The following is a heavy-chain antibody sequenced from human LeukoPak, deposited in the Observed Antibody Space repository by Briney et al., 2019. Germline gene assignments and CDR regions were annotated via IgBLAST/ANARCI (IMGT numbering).Heavy chain of an antibody. CDR3: ARHLRYCSGGSCPSNWFDP. V-gene: IGHV4-59*08. CDR2: IYYSGST. CDR1: GGSISSYY. Sequence: SETLSLTCTVSGGSISSYYWSWIRQPPGKGLEWIGYIYYSGSTNYNPSLKSRVTISVDTSKNQFSLKLSSVTAADTAVYYCARHLRYCSGGSCPSNWFDPWGQGTLVTVSS. D-gene: IGHD2-15*01. J-gene: IGHJ5*02.